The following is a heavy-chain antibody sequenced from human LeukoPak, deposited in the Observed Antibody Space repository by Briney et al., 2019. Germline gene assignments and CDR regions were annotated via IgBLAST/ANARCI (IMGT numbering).Heavy chain of an antibody. V-gene: IGHV3-23*01. CDR3: ARDSSGWGNDAFDI. CDR1: GFTFSSYA. CDR2: ISGSGGST. D-gene: IGHD6-19*01. J-gene: IGHJ3*02. Sequence: SGGSLRLSCAASGFTFSSYAMSWVRQAPGKGLEWVSAISGSGGSTYYADSVKGRFTISRDNSKNTLYLQMNSLRAEDTAAYYCARDSSGWGNDAFDIWGQGTMVTVSS.